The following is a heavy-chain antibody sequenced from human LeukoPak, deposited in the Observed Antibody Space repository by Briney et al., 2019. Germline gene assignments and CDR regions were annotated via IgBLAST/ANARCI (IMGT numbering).Heavy chain of an antibody. V-gene: IGHV5-51*03. D-gene: IGHD2-2*01. CDR1: GYSFTTYW. CDR3: ARGRLGSSTNWGWFDP. J-gene: IGHJ5*02. CDR2: IYPGDSDT. Sequence: PGESLKISCKGSGYSFTTYWIGWVRQMPGKGLECMGIIYPGDSDTRYGPSFQGQVTISADKSISTAYLQWSSLKASDTAIYYCARGRLGSSTNWGWFDPWGQGTLVTVSS.